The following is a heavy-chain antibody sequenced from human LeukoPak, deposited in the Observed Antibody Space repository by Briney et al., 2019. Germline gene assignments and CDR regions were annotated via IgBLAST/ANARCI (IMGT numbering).Heavy chain of an antibody. Sequence: ASVKVSCKASGYTFTSYGISWVRQAPGQGLEWMGWISAYNGNTNYAQKLQGRVTMTTDTSTSTAYMELRSLRPEDTALYYCAKDIGDSIGYNYFDSWGQGTLVTVSS. CDR2: ISAYNGNT. J-gene: IGHJ4*02. V-gene: IGHV1-18*01. CDR1: GYTFTSYG. CDR3: AKDIGDSIGYNYFDS. D-gene: IGHD3-22*01.